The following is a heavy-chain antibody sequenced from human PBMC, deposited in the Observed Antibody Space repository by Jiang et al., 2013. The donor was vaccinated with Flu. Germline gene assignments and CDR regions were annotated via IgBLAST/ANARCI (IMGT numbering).Heavy chain of an antibody. CDR3: ASMGKLWVGELLKYGMDV. D-gene: IGHD3-10*01. CDR1: GYTFPSLA. J-gene: IGHJ6*02. Sequence: SGAEVKKPGASVKVSCKASGYTFPSLAISWVRQAPGQGLEWMGWISVYNSNTNYAQRLQGRVTMTTDTSTSTVYMELRSLRSDDTAVYYCASMGKLWVGELLKYGMDVWGQGTTVTVSS. V-gene: IGHV1-18*04. CDR2: ISVYNSNT.